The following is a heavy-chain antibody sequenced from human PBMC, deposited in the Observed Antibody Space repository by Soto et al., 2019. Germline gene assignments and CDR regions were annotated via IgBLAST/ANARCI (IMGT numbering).Heavy chain of an antibody. CDR3: ARGSVDTGDSSGFYEY. CDR2: LNHSGGT. V-gene: IGHV4-34*01. D-gene: IGHD3-22*01. CDR1: GGSFSASY. J-gene: IGHJ4*02. Sequence: PTETLSLACTVYGGSFSASYWSWIHQPRGKVLEWIGELNHSGGTSYNPSLKSRVTISVDTSNSQFSLKLTAVTAADRAVYNCARGSVDTGDSSGFYEYWCQGTPVTV.